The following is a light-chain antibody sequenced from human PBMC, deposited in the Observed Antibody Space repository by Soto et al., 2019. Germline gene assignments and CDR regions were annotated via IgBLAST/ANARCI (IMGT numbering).Light chain of an antibody. CDR1: QAIRTN. J-gene: IGKJ2*01. V-gene: IGKV3-15*01. CDR2: GSS. CDR3: QQYNHWPPGYT. Sequence: EIVMTQDPVSLSVSPGERVTLSCRASQAIRTNLAWYQQKVGQAPRLLIYGSSTRATGIAARFSGSGSGTEFTLTISSLQSEDFAVYYCQQYNHWPPGYTFGQGTKVDIK.